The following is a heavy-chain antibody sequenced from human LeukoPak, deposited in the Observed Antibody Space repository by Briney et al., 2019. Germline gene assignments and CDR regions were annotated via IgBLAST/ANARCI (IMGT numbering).Heavy chain of an antibody. V-gene: IGHV4-34*01. CDR1: GGSFSGYY. CDR3: ARGGLGTD. D-gene: IGHD1-1*01. CDR2: INHSGST. J-gene: IGHJ4*02. Sequence: SETLSLTCAAYGGSFSGYYWSWIRQPPGKGLEWIGEINHSGSTNYNPSLKSRVTISVDTSKNQFSLKLSSVTAADTAVYYRARGGLGTDWGQGTLVTVSS.